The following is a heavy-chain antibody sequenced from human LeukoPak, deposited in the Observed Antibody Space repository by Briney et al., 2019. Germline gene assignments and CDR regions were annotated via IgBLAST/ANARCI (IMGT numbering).Heavy chain of an antibody. CDR1: GGSISSSSYY. Sequence: SETLSLTCTVSGGSISSSSYYWGWLRQPPGKGLEWIGSIYYSGSTYYNPSLKSRVTISVDTSKNQFSLKLSSVTAADTAVYYCARLTANPYYFDYWGQGTLVTVSS. CDR2: IYYSGST. CDR3: ARLTANPYYFDY. V-gene: IGHV4-39*01. D-gene: IGHD5-18*01. J-gene: IGHJ4*02.